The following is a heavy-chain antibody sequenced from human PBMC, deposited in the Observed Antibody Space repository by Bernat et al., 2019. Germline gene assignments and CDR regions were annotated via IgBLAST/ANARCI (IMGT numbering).Heavy chain of an antibody. CDR3: ARGRYYDFWSGPRKIYYYYYMDV. Sequence: QVQLVQSGAEVKKPGSSVKVSCKASGGTFNSYAISWVRQAPGQGLGWMGGIIPIFGTANYAQKFQGRVTITADESTSTAYMELSSLRSEDTAVYYCARGRYYDFWSGPRKIYYYYYMDVWGKGTTVTVSS. V-gene: IGHV1-69*01. CDR2: IIPIFGTA. D-gene: IGHD3-3*01. CDR1: GGTFNSYA. J-gene: IGHJ6*03.